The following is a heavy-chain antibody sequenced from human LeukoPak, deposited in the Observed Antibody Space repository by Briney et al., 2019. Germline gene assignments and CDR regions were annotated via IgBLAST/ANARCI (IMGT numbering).Heavy chain of an antibody. D-gene: IGHD2-15*01. CDR1: GFTFSTYA. Sequence: GGSLRLSCAASGFTFSTYAMSWVRQIPGKGLEWVSAISGSDDGTYYADSVKGRFTISRDNSRNTLYLQMNTLRAEDTAVYFCAKSPVSSCRGSFCYPFDYWGQGNLVTVSP. V-gene: IGHV3-23*01. CDR3: AKSPVSSCRGSFCYPFDY. CDR2: ISGSDDGT. J-gene: IGHJ4*02.